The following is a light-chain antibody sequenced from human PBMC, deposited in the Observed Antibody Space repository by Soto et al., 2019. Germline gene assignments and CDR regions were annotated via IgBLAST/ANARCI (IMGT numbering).Light chain of an antibody. V-gene: IGKV3-20*01. CDR3: QQYGRSPPT. J-gene: IGKJ4*01. CDR1: QSVSSSY. CDR2: GAS. Sequence: EIVLTQSPGTLSLSPGERATLSCRASQSVSSSYLAWYQQKPGQAPRLLIYGASSRATGIPDRFSGSGSATDFTLTISRLEPEDFAVYYCQQYGRSPPTFGGGTKVEIK.